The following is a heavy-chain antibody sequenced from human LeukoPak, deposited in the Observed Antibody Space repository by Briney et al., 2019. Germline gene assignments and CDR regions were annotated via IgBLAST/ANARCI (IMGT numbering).Heavy chain of an antibody. CDR1: RFTFSSYA. V-gene: IGHV3-23*01. D-gene: IGHD5-18*01. CDR2: ISGSGGST. Sequence: GGSLRLSCAASRFTFSSYAMSWLRQAPGQGLKGVSAISGSGGSTYYADSVKGRFTISRDNSKNTLYLQKNSMRAEDTAVYYCAKSGSVDTAIPYDYWGQGTLVTVSS. J-gene: IGHJ4*02. CDR3: AKSGSVDTAIPYDY.